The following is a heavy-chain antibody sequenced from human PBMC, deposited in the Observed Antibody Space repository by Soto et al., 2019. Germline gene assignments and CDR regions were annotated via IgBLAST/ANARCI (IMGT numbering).Heavy chain of an antibody. D-gene: IGHD5-18*01. CDR3: ARDRGYSYGYDY. CDR2: IAESGGGA. Sequence: GGSLRLSCAASGFTFSSQPIRWVRQAPGKGLELVAAIAESGGGAAYVGSVEGRFTISRDNVKNMLYLQMNSLRVEDTAVYYCARDRGYSYGYDYWGQGTLVTVSS. CDR1: GFTFSSQP. V-gene: IGHV3-23*01. J-gene: IGHJ4*02.